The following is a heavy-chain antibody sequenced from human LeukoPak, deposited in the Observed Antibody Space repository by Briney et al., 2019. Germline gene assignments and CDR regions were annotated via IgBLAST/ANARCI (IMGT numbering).Heavy chain of an antibody. D-gene: IGHD6-13*01. V-gene: IGHV1-2*02. CDR2: INPNSGGT. J-gene: IGHJ4*02. CDR3: ARDPTIAAAGPPSDDY. Sequence: ASVKVSCKASGYTFTGYYMHWVRQAPGQGLEWIGWINPNSGGTNYAQKFQGRVTMTRDTSISTAYMELSRLRSDDTAVYYCARDPTIAAAGPPSDDYWGQGTLVTVSS. CDR1: GYTFTGYY.